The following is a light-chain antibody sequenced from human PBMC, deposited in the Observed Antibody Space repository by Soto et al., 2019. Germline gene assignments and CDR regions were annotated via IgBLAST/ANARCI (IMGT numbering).Light chain of an antibody. Sequence: PDVRATFSSRASPSVRGIYFAGYQQKPGQAPRLLIYGGSSRATGIPDRFSGSGSGTEFTLTIRSLQPEDFATYYCQQSNKTPLTFGGGTKV. V-gene: IGKV3D-20*02. CDR2: GGS. CDR3: QQSNKTPLT. J-gene: IGKJ4*02. CDR1: PSVRGIY.